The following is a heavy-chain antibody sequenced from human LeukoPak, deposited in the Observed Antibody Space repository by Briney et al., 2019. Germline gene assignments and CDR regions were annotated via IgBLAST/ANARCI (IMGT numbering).Heavy chain of an antibody. J-gene: IGHJ4*02. CDR1: GFTFSSYS. D-gene: IGHD3-3*01. V-gene: IGHV3-21*01. CDR2: ISSSSSYI. Sequence: GGSLRLSCAASGFTFSSYSMNWVRQAPGKGLEWVSSISSSSSYIYYADSVKGRFTISRDNAKNSLYLQMNSLRAEDTAVYYCASYDFWSGYYIYWGQGTLVTVSS. CDR3: ASYDFWSGYYIY.